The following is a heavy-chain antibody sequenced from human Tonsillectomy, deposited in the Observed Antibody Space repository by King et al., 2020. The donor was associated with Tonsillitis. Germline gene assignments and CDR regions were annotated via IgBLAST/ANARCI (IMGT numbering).Heavy chain of an antibody. V-gene: IGHV3-21*01. CDR2: IGSSTRYI. CDR1: GFTFSSYS. J-gene: IGHJ4*02. Sequence: VQLVESGGGLVKPGGSLRLSCAASGFTFSSYSMTWVRQAPGKGLEWVSSIGSSTRYIYYADSLKGRLTISRDNAENSLYLQINSLRAEDTAVYFCARSRGKLREGIADCWGQGTLVTVSS. CDR3: ARSRGKLREGIADC. D-gene: IGHD2-21*01.